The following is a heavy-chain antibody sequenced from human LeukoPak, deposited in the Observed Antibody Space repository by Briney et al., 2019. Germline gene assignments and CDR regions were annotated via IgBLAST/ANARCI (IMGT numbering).Heavy chain of an antibody. CDR1: GGSFSGYY. J-gene: IGHJ4*02. CDR3: ARGRYYDFWSGYYY. Sequence: SETLSLTCAVYGGSFSGYYWSWIRQPPGRGLEWIGEINHSGSTNYNPSLKSRVTISVDTSKNQFSLKLSSVTAADTAVYYCARGRYYDFWSGYYYWGQGTLVTVSS. D-gene: IGHD3-3*01. CDR2: INHSGST. V-gene: IGHV4-34*01.